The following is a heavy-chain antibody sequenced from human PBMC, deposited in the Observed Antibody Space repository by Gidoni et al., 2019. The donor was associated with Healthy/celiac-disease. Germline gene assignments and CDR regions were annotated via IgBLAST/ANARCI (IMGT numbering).Heavy chain of an antibody. J-gene: IGHJ3*02. CDR1: GFTFDDYA. CDR2: ISWYSGSI. CDR3: AKDWSIAARSDAFDI. D-gene: IGHD6-6*01. Sequence: EVPLVESGGGLVQPGRSLRLSCAASGFTFDDYAMHWVRHAPGKGMEWVSGISWYSGSIGYADSVKGRFTISRDNAKNSLYLQMNSLRAEDTALYYCAKDWSIAARSDAFDIWGQGTMVTVSS. V-gene: IGHV3-9*01.